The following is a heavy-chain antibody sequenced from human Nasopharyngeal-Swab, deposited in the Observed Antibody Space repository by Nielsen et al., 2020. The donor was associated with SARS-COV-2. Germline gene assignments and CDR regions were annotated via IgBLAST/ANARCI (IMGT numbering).Heavy chain of an antibody. CDR1: GGSFSPYF. V-gene: IGHV4-59*01. J-gene: IGHJ4*02. D-gene: IGHD5-18*01. CDR2: IFYSGTT. CDR3: ARSGYSYGLPVGFFGH. Sequence: SETLSLTCAVYGGSFSPYFWTWVRQSPGKGLEWVGYIFYSGTTNYNPSLKSRVSISVDTSKNQFSLKLRSVTAGDTAVYYCARSGYSYGLPVGFFGHWGQGTLVTVSS.